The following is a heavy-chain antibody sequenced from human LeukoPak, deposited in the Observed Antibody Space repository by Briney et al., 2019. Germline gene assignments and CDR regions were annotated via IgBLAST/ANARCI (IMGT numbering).Heavy chain of an antibody. CDR3: AKSYRTFGSSGFYHFDY. Sequence: PGGSLRLSCAASGFTFSNYAMTWVRQAPGKGLEWVSSITDGGGTTYYADSVKGRFTISRDNSKNTLYLQLSSLRADDTAVYFCAKSYRTFGSSGFYHFDYWGSGTLVTVSS. V-gene: IGHV3-23*01. D-gene: IGHD3-22*01. CDR1: GFTFSNYA. J-gene: IGHJ4*02. CDR2: ITDGGGTT.